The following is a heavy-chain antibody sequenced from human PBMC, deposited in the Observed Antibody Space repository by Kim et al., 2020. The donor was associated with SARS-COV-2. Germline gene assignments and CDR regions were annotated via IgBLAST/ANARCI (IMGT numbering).Heavy chain of an antibody. CDR2: ISYDGSNK. CDR3: AENTGY. Sequence: GGSLRLSCAASGFAFSTYAMYWVRQAPGKGLEWVSVISYDGSNKYYADSVKGRFTISRDNSKNKLYLQMNSLRAEETAVYYCAENTGYWGQGTLVTVSS. D-gene: IGHD3-10*01. J-gene: IGHJ4*02. V-gene: IGHV3-30-3*01. CDR1: GFAFSTYA.